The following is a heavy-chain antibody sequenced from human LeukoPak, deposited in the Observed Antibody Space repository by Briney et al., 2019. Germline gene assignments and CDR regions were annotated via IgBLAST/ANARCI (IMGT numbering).Heavy chain of an antibody. Sequence: GGSLRLSCAASGFTLSSYTTNWVRQAPGKGLEWVSSISNSGFYIYYADSVKGRFVVSRDNANNSLYLQMNSLGDEDTAVYYCVTDGASDIWGQGTMVTVSS. V-gene: IGHV3-21*01. CDR1: GFTLSSYT. CDR3: VTDGASDI. J-gene: IGHJ3*02. CDR2: ISNSGFYI.